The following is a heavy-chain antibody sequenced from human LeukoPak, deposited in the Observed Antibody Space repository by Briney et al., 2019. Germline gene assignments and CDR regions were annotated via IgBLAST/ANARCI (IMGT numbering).Heavy chain of an antibody. V-gene: IGHV3-48*03. D-gene: IGHD2-21*02. CDR2: ISSSGSTI. Sequence: QPGGSLRLSCAASGSTFSSYEMNWVRQAPGKGLEWVSYISSSGSTIYYADSVKGRFTISRDNAKNSLYLQMNSLRAEDTAVYYCARRLAYCGGDCYSFIDYWGQGTLVTVSS. CDR3: ARRLAYCGGDCYSFIDY. J-gene: IGHJ4*02. CDR1: GSTFSSYE.